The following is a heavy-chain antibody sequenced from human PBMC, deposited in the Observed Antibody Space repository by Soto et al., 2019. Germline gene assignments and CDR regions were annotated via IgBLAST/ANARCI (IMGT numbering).Heavy chain of an antibody. V-gene: IGHV4-59*01. CDR1: GGSISSYY. CDR2: IYYSGST. CDR3: ARRQRQQLLFSGFDP. J-gene: IGHJ5*02. Sequence: QVQLQESGPGLVKPSETLSLTCTVSGGSISSYYWSWIRQPPGKGLEWIGYIYYSGSTNYNPSLTSRVTISVDTSKNQFSLKLSSVTAADTAVYYCARRQRQQLLFSGFDPWGQGTLVTVSS. D-gene: IGHD6-13*01.